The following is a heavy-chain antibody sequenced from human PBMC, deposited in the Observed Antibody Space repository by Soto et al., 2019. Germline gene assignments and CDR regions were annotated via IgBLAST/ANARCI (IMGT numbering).Heavy chain of an antibody. CDR2: ISAYNGNT. CDR1: GYTFTSSG. J-gene: IGHJ4*02. V-gene: IGHV1-18*04. CDR3: ARLNQRFDY. Sequence: ASVKVSCKASGYTFTSSGISWVRQAPGQGPGWMGCISAYNGNTNYAQKLQGRVTMTTDTSTSTAYMELRSLRSDDTAVYYCARLNQRFDYWGQGTLVTVSS.